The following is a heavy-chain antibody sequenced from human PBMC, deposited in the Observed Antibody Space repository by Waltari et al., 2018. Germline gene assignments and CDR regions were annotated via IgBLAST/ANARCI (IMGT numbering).Heavy chain of an antibody. V-gene: IGHV3-30*02. CDR3: VKGNEIDY. Sequence: QVHLVESGGGVVEPGGSRRVSGEARGLNFTLFGMPGVRQAPGKGLEVVSFISYDGSNENYADSVKGRFTMSRDNSKKMLYVQMNNLRAEDSAVYYCVKGNEIDYWGQGTLVTVSS. J-gene: IGHJ4*02. D-gene: IGHD1-1*01. CDR1: GLNFTLFG. CDR2: ISYDGSNE.